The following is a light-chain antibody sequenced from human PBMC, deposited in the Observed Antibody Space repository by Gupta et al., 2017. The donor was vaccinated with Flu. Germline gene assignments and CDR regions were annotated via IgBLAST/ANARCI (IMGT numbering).Light chain of an antibody. CDR2: TNN. V-gene: IGLV1-44*01. Sequence: SVPPHPPSPSETPAPKVIISCSGRSSNIGRNTVNWYQPPPGTAPKLLIYTNNERPSGIPERFSGSKSGTSASLAISGLQSEDEAEYYCASWDGSLNAVLVGGGTKLTVL. CDR3: ASWDGSLNAVL. CDR1: SSNIGRNT. J-gene: IGLJ2*01.